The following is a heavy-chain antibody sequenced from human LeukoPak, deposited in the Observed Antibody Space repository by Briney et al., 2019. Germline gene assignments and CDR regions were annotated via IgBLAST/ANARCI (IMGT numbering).Heavy chain of an antibody. Sequence: SVNLSCKASGGTFSSYAISWLRQSPGQGLEWMGGIIPIFGTANYAQKFQGRVTITADESTSTAHMELSSLRSEDTAVYYCARSRYFDWLSDFDIWGQGTMVTVSS. CDR1: GGTFSSYA. CDR3: ARSRYFDWLSDFDI. D-gene: IGHD3-9*01. V-gene: IGHV1-69*01. CDR2: IIPIFGTA. J-gene: IGHJ3*02.